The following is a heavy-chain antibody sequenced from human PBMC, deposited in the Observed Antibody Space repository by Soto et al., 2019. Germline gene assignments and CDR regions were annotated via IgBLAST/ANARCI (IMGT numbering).Heavy chain of an antibody. D-gene: IGHD5-12*01. CDR2: ISWDGGST. CDR1: GFTFDDYT. J-gene: IGHJ6*02. Sequence: PGGSLRLSCAASGFTFDDYTMHWVRQAPGKGLEWVSLISWDGGSTYYADSVKGRFTISRDNSKNSLYLQMNSLRTEDTALYYCAKGTATRGYDMTYYYYGMDVWGQGTTVTV. CDR3: AKGTATRGYDMTYYYYGMDV. V-gene: IGHV3-43*01.